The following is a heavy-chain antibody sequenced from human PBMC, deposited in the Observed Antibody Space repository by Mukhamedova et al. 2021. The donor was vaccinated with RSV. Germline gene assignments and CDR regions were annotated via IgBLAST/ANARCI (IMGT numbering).Heavy chain of an antibody. Sequence: GFTSSSYAMHWVRQAPGKGLEWVAVISYDGSNKYYADSVKGRFTISRDNSKNTLYLQMNSLRAEDTAVYYCARGDIVVVTAFYYF. J-gene: IGHJ4*01. V-gene: IGHV3-30*04. D-gene: IGHD2-21*02. CDR2: ISYDGSNK. CDR1: GFTSSSYA. CDR3: ARGDIVVVTAFYYF.